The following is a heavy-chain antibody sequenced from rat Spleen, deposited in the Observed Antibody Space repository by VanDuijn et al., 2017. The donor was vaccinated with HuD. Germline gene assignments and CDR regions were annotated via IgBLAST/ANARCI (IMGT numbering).Heavy chain of an antibody. J-gene: IGHJ2*01. D-gene: IGHD1-11*01. V-gene: IGHV5-58*01. CDR2: ISYDGSST. CDR1: GFTFSSYW. Sequence: EVQLVETGGGLVQPGRSLKLSCVASGFTFSSYWMYWIRQAPGKGLEWVATISYDGSSTYYRDSVKGRFTISRDNAKSTLYLQMNSLRSEDTATYYCALREGFTYWGQGVMVTVSS. CDR3: ALREGFTY.